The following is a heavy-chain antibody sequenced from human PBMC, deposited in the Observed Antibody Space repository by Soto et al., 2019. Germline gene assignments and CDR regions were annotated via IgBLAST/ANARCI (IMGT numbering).Heavy chain of an antibody. CDR3: AKVFGQPYRGRNRISNYYGMDV. CDR2: LTSSGVTT. J-gene: IGHJ6*02. CDR1: GFTFSSYA. Sequence: GGSLRLSCAASGFTFSSYAMSWVRQAPGKGLEWVAGLTSSGVTTYYAGSVKGRFTISRDNSKNTLSLQMNSLRAEDTAIYFCAKVFGQPYRGRNRISNYYGMDVWGQGTTVTVSS. V-gene: IGHV3-23*01. D-gene: IGHD3-10*02.